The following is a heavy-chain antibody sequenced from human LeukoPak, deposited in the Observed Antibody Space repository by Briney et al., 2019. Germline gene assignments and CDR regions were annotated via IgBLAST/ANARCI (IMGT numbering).Heavy chain of an antibody. V-gene: IGHV1-18*01. CDR3: ARVGQQLVLSWFDP. D-gene: IGHD6-13*01. CDR2: ISAYNGNT. CDR1: GYTFTSYG. Sequence: RWASVKVSCTASGYTFTSYGISWVRQAPGQGLEWMGWISAYNGNTNYAQMLQGRVTMTTDTSTSTAYMELRRLRSDDTAVYYCARVGQQLVLSWFDPGGQGTLVTVSS. J-gene: IGHJ5*02.